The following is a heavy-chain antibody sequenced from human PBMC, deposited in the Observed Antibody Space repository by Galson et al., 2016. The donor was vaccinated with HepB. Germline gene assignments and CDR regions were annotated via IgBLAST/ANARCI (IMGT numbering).Heavy chain of an antibody. V-gene: IGHV1-69*13. J-gene: IGHJ3*02. Sequence: SVKVSCKVSGGAFRKYVMTWVRQAPGQGPKWIGGIIASIDTASYAQNFQDRVTITADESTNTTYMELSGLRSEDTALYYCAKGLEGVSGAFDIWGQGTMVTVSS. D-gene: IGHD3-10*01. CDR3: AKGLEGVSGAFDI. CDR2: IIASIDTA. CDR1: GGAFRKYV.